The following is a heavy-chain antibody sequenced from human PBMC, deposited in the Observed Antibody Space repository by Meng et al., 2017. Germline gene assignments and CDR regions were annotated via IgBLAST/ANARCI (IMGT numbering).Heavy chain of an antibody. V-gene: IGHV1-69*01. Sequence: HVRLVYSGARVMKPGASLHVAFKGLGGTLRVYGISWVRQAPGQGLAWMGGIIPIFGTANYAQKFQGRVTITADESTSTAYMELSSLRSEDTAVYYCARHYYYDSSGYYSTWYFDLWGRGTLVTVSS. D-gene: IGHD3-22*01. CDR3: ARHYYYDSSGYYSTWYFDL. CDR2: IIPIFGTA. J-gene: IGHJ2*01. CDR1: GGTLRVYG.